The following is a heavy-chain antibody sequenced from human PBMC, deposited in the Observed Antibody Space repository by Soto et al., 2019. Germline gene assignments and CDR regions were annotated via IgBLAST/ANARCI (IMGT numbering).Heavy chain of an antibody. CDR1: GFTFSSYS. V-gene: IGHV3-21*01. J-gene: IGHJ4*02. Sequence: GGSLRLSCATSGFTFSSYSMSWVRQAPGKGLEWVASITSSSTYIHYGDSVKGRFTISRDNAKNSLNLQMNSLRPEDTAVYFCARDTNYYASGSGIDYWGKGILVTVSS. CDR2: ITSSSTYI. CDR3: ARDTNYYASGSGIDY. D-gene: IGHD3-10*01.